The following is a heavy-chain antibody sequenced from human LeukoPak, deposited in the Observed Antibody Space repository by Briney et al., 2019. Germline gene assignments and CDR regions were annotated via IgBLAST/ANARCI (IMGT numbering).Heavy chain of an antibody. Sequence: RPGGSLRLSCAASGFTFGSFSMNWVRQAPGKGLECISYISSSSSTIYYADSVRGRFTISRDNAKNSLYLQMNGLRAEDTAVYYCARGLFGVVIHNWFDPWGQGTLVTVSS. CDR2: ISSSSSTI. D-gene: IGHD3-3*01. J-gene: IGHJ5*02. CDR1: GFTFGSFS. CDR3: ARGLFGVVIHNWFDP. V-gene: IGHV3-48*01.